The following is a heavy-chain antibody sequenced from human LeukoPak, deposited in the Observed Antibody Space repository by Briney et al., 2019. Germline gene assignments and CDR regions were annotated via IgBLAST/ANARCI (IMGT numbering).Heavy chain of an antibody. CDR2: ISAYNGNT. J-gene: IGHJ6*02. CDR3: ARSPKGVDYGYYYYGMDV. CDR1: GYTFTSYG. V-gene: IGHV1-18*01. D-gene: IGHD4-17*01. Sequence: ASVKVSCKASGYTFTSYGISWVRQAPGQGLEWMGWISAYNGNTNYAQKLQGRVTITADKSTSTAYMELSSLRSEDTAVYYCARSPKGVDYGYYYYGMDVWGQGTTVTVSS.